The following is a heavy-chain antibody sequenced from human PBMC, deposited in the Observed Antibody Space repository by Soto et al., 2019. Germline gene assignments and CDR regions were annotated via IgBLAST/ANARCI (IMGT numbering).Heavy chain of an antibody. CDR2: INHSGST. CDR3: ARGRGVAVGGIDPVGNSGWFDP. V-gene: IGHV4-34*01. D-gene: IGHD6-19*01. CDR1: GGSFSGYY. Sequence: QVQLQQWGAGLLKPSETLSLTCAVYGGSFSGYYWSWIRQPPGKGLEWIGEINHSGSTNYNPSLQSRVTIAVDPSKNQFSLRLSSVTAADPAVYYGARGRGVAVGGIDPVGNSGWFDPWGQGTLVTVSS. J-gene: IGHJ5*02.